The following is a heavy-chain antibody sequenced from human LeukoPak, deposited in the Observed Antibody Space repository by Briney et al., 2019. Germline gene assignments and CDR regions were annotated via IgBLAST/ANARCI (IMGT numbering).Heavy chain of an antibody. CDR3: ARVPTSHMDYFEY. Sequence: SETLSLTFSVSVCSINSYYWSWIRQPPGEGLEWIGNIYYSGSTNYNHSLNSRVTISVDTSKNQYSLKVTSVTAADPAMYYCARVPTSHMDYFEYWGQGALVIVSS. CDR1: VCSINSYY. J-gene: IGHJ4*02. V-gene: IGHV4-59*12. CDR2: IYYSGST.